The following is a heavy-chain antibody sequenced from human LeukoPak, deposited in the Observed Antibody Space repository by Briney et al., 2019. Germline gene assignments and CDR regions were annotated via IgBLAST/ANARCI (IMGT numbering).Heavy chain of an antibody. CDR1: GFTFSDAW. J-gene: IGHJ4*02. CDR2: IKSKSDGGTT. Sequence: NPGGSLKLSCAASGFTFSDAWMSCVRQAPGKGLEWVGHIKSKSDGGTTHYAAALKGRLTISTDDSKDTVYLQMNSLKTEDTALYYCTTDGGIKVRPLFDFWGQGTLVTVSS. CDR3: TTDGGIKVRPLFDF. D-gene: IGHD6-6*01. V-gene: IGHV3-15*01.